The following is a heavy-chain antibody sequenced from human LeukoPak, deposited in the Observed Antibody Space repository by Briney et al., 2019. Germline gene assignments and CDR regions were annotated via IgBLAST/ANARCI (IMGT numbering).Heavy chain of an antibody. J-gene: IGHJ4*02. Sequence: PSETLSLTCAVYGGSFSGYYWSWLPQPPGKGLEWIGEINHSGSTNYNPSLKSRVTISVDTSKTQFSLKLSSVTAADTAVYYCARGSQSLGYCSGGSCRAKIFDYWGQGTLVTVSS. CDR3: ARGSQSLGYCSGGSCRAKIFDY. CDR1: GGSFSGYY. D-gene: IGHD2-15*01. CDR2: INHSGST. V-gene: IGHV4-34*01.